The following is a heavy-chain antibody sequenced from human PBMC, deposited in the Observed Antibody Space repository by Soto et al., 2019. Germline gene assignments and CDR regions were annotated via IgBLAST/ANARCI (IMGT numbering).Heavy chain of an antibody. Sequence: GGSLRLSCAASGFTFSSYWMSWVRQAPGKGLEWVANIKQDGSEKYYVDSVKGRFTISRGNAKNALYLQMNSLRAEDTAVYYCASTATAMAPFDPWGQGTLVTVSS. CDR1: GFTFSSYW. J-gene: IGHJ5*02. CDR3: ASTATAMAPFDP. D-gene: IGHD5-18*01. CDR2: IKQDGSEK. V-gene: IGHV3-7*03.